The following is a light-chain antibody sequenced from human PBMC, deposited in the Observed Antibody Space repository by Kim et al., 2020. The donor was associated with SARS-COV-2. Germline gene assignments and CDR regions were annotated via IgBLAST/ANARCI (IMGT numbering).Light chain of an antibody. Sequence: DIQMTQSPSSLSASVGDRVTITCRASQGINNLAWFQQKPGKAPKSLIYSTSNLHYGVPSKFRGSGSGTDFTLTISSLQPEDSATYYCQQYNTYPYTFGQGTKLEI. J-gene: IGKJ2*01. CDR2: STS. CDR1: QGINN. V-gene: IGKV1-16*02. CDR3: QQYNTYPYT.